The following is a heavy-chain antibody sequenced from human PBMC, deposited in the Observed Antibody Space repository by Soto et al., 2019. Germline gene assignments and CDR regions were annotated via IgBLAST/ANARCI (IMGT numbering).Heavy chain of an antibody. CDR1: GVTMSSYC. J-gene: IGHJ4*02. CDR2: IWHDRGNN. CDR3: ARDGDVNTGFGKDY. D-gene: IGHD3-16*01. V-gene: IGHV3-33*01. Sequence: HPGGSLGLPCAVSGVTMSSYCIHWIRQAPKHGQDRVAFIWHDRGNNFYAKSSMACFTISRDNSKNTLYLQMTSLSAEDTAMYYCARDGDVNTGFGKDYWGQGTLVTVSS.